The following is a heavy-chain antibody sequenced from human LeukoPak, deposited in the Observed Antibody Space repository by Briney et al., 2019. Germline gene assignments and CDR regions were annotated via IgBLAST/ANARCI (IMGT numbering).Heavy chain of an antibody. CDR2: INHSGST. J-gene: IGHJ4*02. Sequence: SETLSLTCAVYGGSFSGYYWSWIRQPPGKGLEWIGEINHSGSTNYNPSLKSRVTISVDTSKDQFSLKLSSVTAADTAVYYCARSLQQLALDYWGQGTLVTVSS. D-gene: IGHD6-13*01. V-gene: IGHV4-34*01. CDR3: ARSLQQLALDY. CDR1: GGSFSGYY.